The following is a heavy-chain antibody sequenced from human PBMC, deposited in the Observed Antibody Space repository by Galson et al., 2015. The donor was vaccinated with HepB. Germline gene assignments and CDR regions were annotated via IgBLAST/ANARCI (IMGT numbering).Heavy chain of an antibody. CDR2: ISSSSSYI. CDR1: GFTFSSYS. D-gene: IGHD3-9*01. Sequence: LRLSCAASGFTFSSYSMNWVRQAPGKGLEWVSSISSSSSYIYYADSVKGRFTISRDNAKNSLYLQMNSLRAEDTAVYYCAREGYDILTGYGARGYFDLWGRGTLVTVSS. J-gene: IGHJ2*01. CDR3: AREGYDILTGYGARGYFDL. V-gene: IGHV3-21*01.